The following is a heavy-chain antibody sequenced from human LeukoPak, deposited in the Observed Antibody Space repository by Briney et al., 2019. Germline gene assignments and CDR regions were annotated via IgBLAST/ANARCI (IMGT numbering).Heavy chain of an antibody. CDR2: ISYSGNT. CDR1: GGSINSHY. CDR3: ARSAIINMDV. D-gene: IGHD6-25*01. J-gene: IGHJ6*03. Sequence: SETLSLTCTVSGGSINSHYWSWVRQPPGKGLVWIGYISYSGNTNYNPSLKSRVTISMHTSKNQLSLKLNSVTAADTAVYYCARSAIINMDVWGKGTTVTISS. V-gene: IGHV4-59*11.